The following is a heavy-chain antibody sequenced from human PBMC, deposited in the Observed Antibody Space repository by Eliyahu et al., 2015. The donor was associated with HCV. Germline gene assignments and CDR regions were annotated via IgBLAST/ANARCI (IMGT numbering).Heavy chain of an antibody. CDR3: ARDRGGYSYGYFDY. J-gene: IGHJ4*02. CDR1: GFTFXSYG. D-gene: IGHD5-18*01. CDR2: IWYDGSNK. Sequence: QVQLVESGGGVVQPGRSLXLSCAASGFTFXSYGMHWVRQAPGKGLEWVAVIWYDGSNKYYADSVKGRFTISRDNSKNTLYLQMNSLRAEDTAVYYCARDRGGYSYGYFDYWGQGTLVTVSS. V-gene: IGHV3-33*01.